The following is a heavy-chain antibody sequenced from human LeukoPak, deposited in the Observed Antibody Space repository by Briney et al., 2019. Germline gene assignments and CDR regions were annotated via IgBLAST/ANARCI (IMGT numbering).Heavy chain of an antibody. CDR3: ASLGSGRPLHDY. CDR1: GDSVSSNSAA. V-gene: IGHV6-1*01. Sequence: SQTLSLTCAISGDSVSSNSAAWNWIRQSPSRGLQWLGRTYHRSKWYNDYAVSVKSRITINPDTSKNQFFLQLNSVTPDDTAVYFCASLGSGRPLHDYLGQGTLVTVSS. D-gene: IGHD3-10*01. CDR2: TYHRSKWYN. J-gene: IGHJ4*02.